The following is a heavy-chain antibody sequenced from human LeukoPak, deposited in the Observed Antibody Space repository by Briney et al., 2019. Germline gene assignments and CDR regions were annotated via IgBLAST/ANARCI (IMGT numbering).Heavy chain of an antibody. V-gene: IGHV4-39*07. CDR3: AREFGEATIFGVVPRDYYMDV. Sequence: SETLSLTCTVSGGSISSSSYYWSWIRQPPGKGLEWIGEINHSGSTNYNPSLKSRVTISVDTSKNQFSLKLSSVTAADTAVYYCAREFGEATIFGVVPRDYYMDVWGKGTTVTVSS. CDR2: INHSGST. J-gene: IGHJ6*03. D-gene: IGHD3-3*01. CDR1: GGSISSSSYY.